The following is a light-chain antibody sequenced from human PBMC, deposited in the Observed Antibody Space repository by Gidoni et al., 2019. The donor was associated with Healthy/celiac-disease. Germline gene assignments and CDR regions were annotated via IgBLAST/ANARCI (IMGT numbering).Light chain of an antibody. CDR3: QQYYSTPLT. J-gene: IGKJ4*01. CDR2: WAS. CDR1: QCVLYSPNNKNY. V-gene: IGKV4-1*01. Sequence: DIVMTQSPDSLAVSLGERATNNCKSSQCVLYSPNNKNYLAWYQQKPGQPPKLLIYWASTRESGVPDRFSGSGSGTDFTLTISSLQAEDVAVYYCQQYYSTPLTFGGGTKVEIK.